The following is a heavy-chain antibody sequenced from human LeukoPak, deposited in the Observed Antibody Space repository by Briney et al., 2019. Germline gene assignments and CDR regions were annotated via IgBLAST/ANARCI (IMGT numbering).Heavy chain of an antibody. CDR2: ISGSGGGT. V-gene: IGHV3-23*01. CDR1: GFTFSSYA. J-gene: IGHJ4*02. CDR3: AKDGFGTERAFHFDY. D-gene: IGHD3-10*01. Sequence: PGGSLRLSCAVSGFTFSSYAMSWVRQAPGKGLEWVAAISGSGGGTDYADSVKGRFTISRDNSKNTLYLQMNSLRAEDTAVYYCAKDGFGTERAFHFDYWGQGTLVTVSS.